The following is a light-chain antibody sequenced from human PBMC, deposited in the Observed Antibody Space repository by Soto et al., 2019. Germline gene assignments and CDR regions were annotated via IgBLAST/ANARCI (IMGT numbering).Light chain of an antibody. CDR2: GAS. CDR3: QQVYSFPHT. CDR1: HYMSNY. Sequence: DIQMTQSPSSLSASVGDRVTITCRASHYMSNYLNWYQQKPGKVPEVLIYGASSLQGGVPSRFTGSGYGTDFTLTISSLQPEDSASYYCQQVYSFPHTFGQGTKVEV. J-gene: IGKJ2*01. V-gene: IGKV1-39*01.